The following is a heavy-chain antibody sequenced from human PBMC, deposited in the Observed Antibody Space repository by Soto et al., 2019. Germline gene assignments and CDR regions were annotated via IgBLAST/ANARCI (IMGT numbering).Heavy chain of an antibody. J-gene: IGHJ4*02. Sequence: GGSLRLSCAASGFTFSSYAMSWVRQAPGKGLEWVSAISGSGGSTYYADSVKGRFTISRDNSKNTLYLQMNSLRAEDTAVYYCAKSSSYYDYIWGSYRLFDYWGQGTLVTVSS. CDR1: GFTFSSYA. CDR3: AKSSSYYDYIWGSYRLFDY. D-gene: IGHD3-16*02. CDR2: ISGSGGST. V-gene: IGHV3-23*01.